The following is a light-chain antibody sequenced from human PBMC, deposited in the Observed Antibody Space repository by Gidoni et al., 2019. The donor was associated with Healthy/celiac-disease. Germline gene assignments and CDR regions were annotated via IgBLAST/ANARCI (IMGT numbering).Light chain of an antibody. J-gene: IGLJ2*01. Sequence: QSVLTQPPSVSGAPGQRVTISGTGSSSNIGAGYDVQWYQQLPGTAPKRLIYGNSNRPSGVPDRFSGSKSGTSASLAITGLQAEDEADYYCQSYDSSLSGSVFGGGTKLTVL. V-gene: IGLV1-40*01. CDR2: GNS. CDR3: QSYDSSLSGSV. CDR1: SSNIGAGYD.